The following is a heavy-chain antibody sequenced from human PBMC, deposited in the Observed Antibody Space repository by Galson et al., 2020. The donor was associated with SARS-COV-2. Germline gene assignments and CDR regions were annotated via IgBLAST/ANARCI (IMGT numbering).Heavy chain of an antibody. D-gene: IGHD2-2*02. CDR3: AKGVVVPAAIAWVGDGDWYYFDY. J-gene: IGHJ4*02. Sequence: GGSLRLSCAASGFTFSSYAMRWVRQAPGKGPEWVSAISGSGGSTYYADSVKGRFTSSRDNSKNKLYLQMNSLRAEDTAVYYCAKGVVVPAAIAWVGDGDWYYFDYWGQGTLVTVSS. V-gene: IGHV3-23*01. CDR2: ISGSGGST. CDR1: GFTFSSYA.